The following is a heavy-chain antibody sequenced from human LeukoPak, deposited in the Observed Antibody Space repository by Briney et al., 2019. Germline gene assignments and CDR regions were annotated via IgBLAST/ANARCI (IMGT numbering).Heavy chain of an antibody. CDR3: ARVLNYDFWSGYYAYDAFDY. V-gene: IGHV4-34*01. Sequence: SETLSLTCAVYGGSFSGYYWSWIRQPPGKGLEWIGEINHSGSTNYNPSLKSRVTISVDTSKNQFSLKLSSVTAADTAVYYCARVLNYDFWSGYYAYDAFDYWGQGTLVTVSS. CDR1: GGSFSGYY. J-gene: IGHJ4*02. CDR2: INHSGST. D-gene: IGHD3-3*01.